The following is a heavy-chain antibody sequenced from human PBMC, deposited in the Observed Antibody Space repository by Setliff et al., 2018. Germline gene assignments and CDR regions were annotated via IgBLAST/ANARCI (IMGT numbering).Heavy chain of an antibody. J-gene: IGHJ4*02. D-gene: IGHD2-15*01. CDR2: ISGSAGSI. CDR1: GFTFSDYA. Sequence: PGGSLRLSCAASGFTFSDYAMSWVRQAPGKGLEWVSTISGSAGSIHLADSVKGRFTISRDNSKNTLYLQMNSLRPEDTAVYYCARTWSGSGCYAGLESWGQGTPVTVSS. CDR3: ARTWSGSGCYAGLES. V-gene: IGHV3-23*01.